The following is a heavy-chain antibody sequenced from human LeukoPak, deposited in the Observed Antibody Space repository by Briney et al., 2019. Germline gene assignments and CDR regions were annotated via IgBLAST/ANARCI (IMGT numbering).Heavy chain of an antibody. CDR1: GGSFSGYY. CDR2: INHSGST. V-gene: IGHV4-34*01. D-gene: IGHD4-11*01. CDR3: ARAGSMTTVTTFDY. Sequence: SETLSLTCAVYGGSFSGYYWSWIRQPLGKGLEWIGEINHSGSTNYNPSLKSRVTISVDTSKNQFSLKLSSVTAADTAVYYCARAGSMTTVTTFDYWGQGTLVTVSS. J-gene: IGHJ4*02.